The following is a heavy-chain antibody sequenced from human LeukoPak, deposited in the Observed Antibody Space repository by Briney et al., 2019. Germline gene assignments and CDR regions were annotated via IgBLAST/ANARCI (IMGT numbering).Heavy chain of an antibody. CDR2: ISGSGGST. J-gene: IGHJ2*01. CDR1: GFTFDDYA. V-gene: IGHV3-23*01. CDR3: AKDGDYGDYGWYFDL. D-gene: IGHD4-17*01. Sequence: GRSLRLSCAASGFTFDDYAMHWVRQAPGKGLEWVSAISGSGGSTYYADSVKGRFTSSRDNSKNTLYLQMNSLRAEDTAVYYCAKDGDYGDYGWYFDLWGRGTLVTVSS.